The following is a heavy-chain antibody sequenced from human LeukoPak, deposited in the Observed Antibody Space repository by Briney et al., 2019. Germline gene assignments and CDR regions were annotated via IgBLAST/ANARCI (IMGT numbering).Heavy chain of an antibody. D-gene: IGHD2-21*02. CDR1: GFTFSGSW. V-gene: IGHV3-74*01. CDR3: ARFVMVTAGDY. Sequence: PGGSLGLSCAASGFTFSGSWMHWVRQTPGKGLVWVSRIIGDGSVTSYADSVKGRFTISRDNAKNTVYLQMNSLRDEDTAVYYCARFVMVTAGDYWGQGTLVTVSS. J-gene: IGHJ4*02. CDR2: IIGDGSVT.